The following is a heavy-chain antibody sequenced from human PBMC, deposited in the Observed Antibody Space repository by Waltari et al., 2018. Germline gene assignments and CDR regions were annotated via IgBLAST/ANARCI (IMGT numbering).Heavy chain of an antibody. D-gene: IGHD1-26*01. V-gene: IGHV4-34*01. CDR2: INHGGST. CDR3: ARKNSFKVGATGFDP. CDR1: GGSFSGYY. J-gene: IGHJ5*02. Sequence: QVQLQQWGAGLLKPSETLSLTCAVYGGSFSGYYWSWIRQPPGKGLEWIGEINHGGSTNYNPSLKSRVTRSVDTSKNQFSLKLSSVTAADTAVYYCARKNSFKVGATGFDPWGQGTLVTVSS.